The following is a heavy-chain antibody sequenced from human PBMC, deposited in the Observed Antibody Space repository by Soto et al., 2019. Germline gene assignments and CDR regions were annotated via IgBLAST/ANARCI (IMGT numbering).Heavy chain of an antibody. CDR2: IYSNGRT. J-gene: IGHJ4*02. V-gene: IGHV4-59*01. D-gene: IGHD1-20*01. CDR3: TSGVNWNDVSDY. CDR1: RGSISSYY. Sequence: ASETLSLTCTVSRGSISSYYWTWIRQPPGKGLEWIGYIYSNGRTNYNPSLKSRVTISVDTSKNQFSLKLRSVTAADTAVYYCTSGVNWNDVSDYWGQGTLVTVSS.